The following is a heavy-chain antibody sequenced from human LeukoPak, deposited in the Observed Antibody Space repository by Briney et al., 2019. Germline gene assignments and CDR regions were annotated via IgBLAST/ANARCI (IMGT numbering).Heavy chain of an antibody. D-gene: IGHD2-2*01. J-gene: IGHJ4*02. CDR2: INWNTGVI. V-gene: IGHV3-20*04. CDR3: AREQWYRFDS. CDR1: GITFDEYA. Sequence: GGSLRLSCAASGITFDEYAMNWVRQAPGKGLEWVSNINWNTGVIVYADSVKGRFTISRDNAKNSVFLQMNSLRAEDTAVYYCAREQWYRFDSWGQGALVTVSS.